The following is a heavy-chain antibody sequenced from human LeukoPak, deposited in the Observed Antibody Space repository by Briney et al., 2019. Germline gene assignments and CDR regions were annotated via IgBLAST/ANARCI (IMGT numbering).Heavy chain of an antibody. V-gene: IGHV4-34*01. CDR1: GGSFSGYY. D-gene: IGHD3-10*01. J-gene: IGHJ4*02. CDR2: INHSGST. Sequence: SETLSLTCAVYGGSFSGYYWSWIRQPPGKGLEWIGEINHSGSTNYNPSLKSRVTISVDTSKNQSSLKLSSVTAADTAVYYCASNSFDYYGSGSYSVDYWGQGTLVTVSS. CDR3: ASNSFDYYGSGSYSVDY.